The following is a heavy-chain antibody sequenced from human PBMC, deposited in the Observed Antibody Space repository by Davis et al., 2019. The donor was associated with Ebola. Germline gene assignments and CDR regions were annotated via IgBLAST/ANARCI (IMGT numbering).Heavy chain of an antibody. Sequence: SVKVSCKASGGTFSSYTISWVRQAPGQGLEWMGRIIPILGIANYAQKFQGRVTITADKSTSTAYMELSSLRSEDTAVYYCARSPGHLVHYYYGMDVWGKGTTVTVSS. CDR1: GGTFSSYT. CDR2: IIPILGIA. CDR3: ARSPGHLVHYYYGMDV. J-gene: IGHJ6*04. V-gene: IGHV1-69*02. D-gene: IGHD4/OR15-4a*01.